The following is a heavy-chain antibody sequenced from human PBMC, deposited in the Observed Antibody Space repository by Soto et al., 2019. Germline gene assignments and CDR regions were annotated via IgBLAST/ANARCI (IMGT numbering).Heavy chain of an antibody. D-gene: IGHD5-12*01. J-gene: IGHJ2*01. CDR3: ARGNHRWLQLWYFDL. Sequence: QVQLVQSGAEVKKPGSSVKVSCKASGGTLSNYPISWVRQAPGQGLEWMGGIIPIFGTVNYAQKFQGRVTITADDSTSAAYMELSSLRSEDTAVYYCARGNHRWLQLWYFDLWGRGTLVTVSS. CDR2: IIPIFGTV. V-gene: IGHV1-69*12. CDR1: GGTLSNYP.